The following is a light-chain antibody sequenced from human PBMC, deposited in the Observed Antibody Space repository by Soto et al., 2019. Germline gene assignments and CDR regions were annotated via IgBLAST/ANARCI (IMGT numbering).Light chain of an antibody. CDR2: GAS. Sequence: EKVMTQSPVTLSMSPGERATLSCRASQSVNSYLAWYQQKPGQAPRLLIYGASTRATGIPARFSGSGSGTEFTLTISSLQSEDFAVYYCQQYTNWPSWTFGQGTKVEIK. CDR3: QQYTNWPSWT. CDR1: QSVNSY. J-gene: IGKJ1*01. V-gene: IGKV3-15*01.